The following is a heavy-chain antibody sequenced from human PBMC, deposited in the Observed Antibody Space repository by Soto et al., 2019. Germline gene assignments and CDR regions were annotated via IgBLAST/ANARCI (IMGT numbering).Heavy chain of an antibody. Sequence: GGSLRLSCAASGFTSSRYAINWVRQSPGKGLEWFAYVDSFSNFISYADSVRGRFTISRDNAANTSYLRINSMRVEVTAVYFCAKKAGLVSLYPPQFDPWG. J-gene: IGHJ5*02. CDR3: AKKAGLVSLYPPQFDP. CDR2: VDSFSNFI. D-gene: IGHD6-6*01. CDR1: GFTSSRYA. V-gene: IGHV3-21*04.